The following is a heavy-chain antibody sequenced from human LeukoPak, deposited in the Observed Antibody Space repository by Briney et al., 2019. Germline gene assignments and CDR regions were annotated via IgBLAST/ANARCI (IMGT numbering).Heavy chain of an antibody. J-gene: IGHJ4*02. D-gene: IGHD3-3*01. Sequence: GASVKVSCKASRYTFTSYALHWVRQAPGQRLEWMGWINAGNGNTKYSQKFQGRVTITRDTSASTAYMELSSLRSEDTAVYYCARGMTNYDFWSGYYSYFDYWGQGTLVTVSS. V-gene: IGHV1-3*01. CDR3: ARGMTNYDFWSGYYSYFDY. CDR2: INAGNGNT. CDR1: RYTFTSYA.